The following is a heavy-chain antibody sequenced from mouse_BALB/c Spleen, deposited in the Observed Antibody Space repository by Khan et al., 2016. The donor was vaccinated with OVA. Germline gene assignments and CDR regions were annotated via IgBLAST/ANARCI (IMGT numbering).Heavy chain of an antibody. CDR1: GYSITSGYA. CDR2: ISYSGGT. CDR3: ANRNYCGYYIDY. D-gene: IGHD1-1*01. V-gene: IGHV3-2*02. Sequence: EVQLQESGPGLVKPSQSLSLTCTVTGYSITSGYAWNWIRQFPGNKLEWMGYISYSGGTSYNPSLKSRISITRDTSKNQFFLQLNSVTTEDTATYNCANRNYCGYYIDYWGQGTTLTVSS. J-gene: IGHJ2*01.